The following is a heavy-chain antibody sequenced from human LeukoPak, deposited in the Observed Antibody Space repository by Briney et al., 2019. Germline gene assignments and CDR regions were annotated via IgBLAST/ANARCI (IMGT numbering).Heavy chain of an antibody. CDR1: NYPVNTHG. Sequence: GASVKVSCKASNYPVNTHGMNWVRQAPGQGLEWMGWIGADDGNTKSAQKFQGRLTMATDTSTNTAYMELRTLTSDDTAVYYCARDKRVLTPGLTTIYTGWWFDPWGQGTLVTVTS. V-gene: IGHV1-18*01. CDR2: IGADDGNT. D-gene: IGHD2-21*02. CDR3: ARDKRVLTPGLTTIYTGWWFDP. J-gene: IGHJ5*02.